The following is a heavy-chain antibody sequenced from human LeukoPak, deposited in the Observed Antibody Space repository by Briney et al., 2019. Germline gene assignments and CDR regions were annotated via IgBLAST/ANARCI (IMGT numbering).Heavy chain of an antibody. J-gene: IGHJ3*02. CDR2: IGTAGDT. V-gene: IGHV3-13*04. Sequence: QPGGSLRLPCAASGFTFSSYDMHWVRQATGKGLEWVSAIGTAGDTYYPGSVKGRFTISRENAKNSLYLQMNSLRAGDTAVYYCARYSRYDAFDIWGQGTMVTVSS. CDR1: GFTFSSYD. CDR3: ARYSRYDAFDI. D-gene: IGHD3-22*01.